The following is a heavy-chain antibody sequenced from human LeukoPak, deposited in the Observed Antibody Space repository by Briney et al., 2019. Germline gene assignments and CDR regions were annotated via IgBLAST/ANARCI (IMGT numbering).Heavy chain of an antibody. CDR3: ARGEDWSYSNYDLLDY. D-gene: IGHD4-11*01. CDR2: INSGSSYI. Sequence: GGSLRLSCAASGFTFSGYTMNWVRQGPGKGLAWVSSINSGSSYIDYADSVKGRFTISKDNAKNSLYLQMNSLRAEDTAVYYCARGEDWSYSNYDLLDYWGQGTLVTVPS. CDR1: GFTFSGYT. J-gene: IGHJ4*02. V-gene: IGHV3-21*01.